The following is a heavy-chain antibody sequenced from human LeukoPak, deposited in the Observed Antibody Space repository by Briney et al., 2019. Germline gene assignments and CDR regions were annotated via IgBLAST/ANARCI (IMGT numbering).Heavy chain of an antibody. CDR2: IYSGGST. J-gene: IGHJ4*02. D-gene: IGHD6-6*01. CDR1: GFTVSSNY. Sequence: GGSLRLSCVASGFTVSSNYMSWVRQAPGKGLEWVSVIYSGGSTYYADSVKGRFTISRDNSKNTLYLQMNSLRAEDTAVYYCARGQYSSSSGPHFDHWGQGTLVTVSS. CDR3: ARGQYSSSSGPHFDH. V-gene: IGHV3-53*01.